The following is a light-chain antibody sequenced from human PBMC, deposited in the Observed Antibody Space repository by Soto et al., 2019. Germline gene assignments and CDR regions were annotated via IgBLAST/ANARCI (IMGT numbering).Light chain of an antibody. CDR1: QSVSSY. CDR3: QQYTGPPTT. J-gene: IGKJ5*01. Sequence: EIVLTQSPATLSLSPGERATLSCRASQSVSSYLAWCQQRPGQAPRLLIYGASTRAAGIPDRFSGSGSGTDFTLTITRLEPEDSAVYFCQQYTGPPTTFGQGKRLEIK. CDR2: GAS. V-gene: IGKV3-20*01.